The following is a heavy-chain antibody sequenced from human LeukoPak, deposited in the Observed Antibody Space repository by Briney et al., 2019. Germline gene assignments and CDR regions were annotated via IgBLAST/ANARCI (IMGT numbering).Heavy chain of an antibody. CDR3: ARGEYWFDP. V-gene: IGHV3-48*04. CDR2: ISSSSSTI. J-gene: IGHJ5*02. Sequence: PGRSLRLSCAASGFTFSSYSMNWVRQAPGKGLEWVSYISSSSSTIYYADSVKGRFTISRDNAKNSLYLQMNSLRAEDTAVYYCARGEYWFDPWGQGTLVTVSS. D-gene: IGHD3-10*01. CDR1: GFTFSSYS.